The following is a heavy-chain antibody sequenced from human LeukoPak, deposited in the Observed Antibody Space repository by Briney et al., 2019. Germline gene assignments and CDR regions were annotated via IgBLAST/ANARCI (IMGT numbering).Heavy chain of an antibody. D-gene: IGHD3-10*01. CDR3: ARGSPLWFGELRYFDY. CDR2: IIPIFGTA. J-gene: IGHJ4*02. V-gene: IGHV1-69*13. Sequence: ASVKVSCKASGGTFISYAISWVRQAPGQGLEWMGGIIPIFGTANYAQKFQGRVTITADESTSTAYMELSSLRSEDTAVYYCARGSPLWFGELRYFDYWGQGTLVTVSS. CDR1: GGTFISYA.